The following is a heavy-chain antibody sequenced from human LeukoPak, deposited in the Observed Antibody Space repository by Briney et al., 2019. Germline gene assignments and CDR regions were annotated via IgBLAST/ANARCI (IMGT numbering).Heavy chain of an antibody. V-gene: IGHV1-18*01. CDR3: ARAEQIVVRTMDV. CDR1: GYTFTSYG. D-gene: IGHD2-2*01. Sequence: ASVKVSCKASGYTFTSYGISWVRQAPGQGLEWMGRISTYNGNTNYPQKLQGRVTMTTDTSTSTAYMELRSLRSDDTAVYYCARAEQIVVRTMDVWGQGTTVTVSS. CDR2: ISTYNGNT. J-gene: IGHJ6*02.